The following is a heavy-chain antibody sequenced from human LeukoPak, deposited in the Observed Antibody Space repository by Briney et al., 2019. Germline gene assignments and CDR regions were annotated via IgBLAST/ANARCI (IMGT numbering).Heavy chain of an antibody. CDR3: ARDRTGNNWFDP. D-gene: IGHD1-1*01. CDR1: GGSISSYY. CDR2: IYYSGST. Sequence: SETHSLTCTVSGGSISSYYWSWIRQPPGKGLEWIGYIYYSGSTNYNPSLKSRVTISVDTSKNQFSLKLSSVTAADTAVYYCARDRTGNNWFDPWGQGPMVPVSS. J-gene: IGHJ5*02. V-gene: IGHV4-59*01.